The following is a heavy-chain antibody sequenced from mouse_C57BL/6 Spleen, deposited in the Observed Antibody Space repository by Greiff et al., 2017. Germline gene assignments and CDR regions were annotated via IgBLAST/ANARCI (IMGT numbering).Heavy chain of an antibody. Sequence: QVQLQQPGAELVRPGTSVKLSCKASGYTFTSYWMHWVQQRPGQGLEWIGVIDPSDSYTNYNQKFKGKATLTVDTSSSTAYMQLSSLTSEDSAVYYCASYYYGSSYRFAYWGQGTLVTVSA. CDR1: GYTFTSYW. CDR3: ASYYYGSSYRFAY. V-gene: IGHV1-59*01. CDR2: IDPSDSYT. D-gene: IGHD1-1*01. J-gene: IGHJ3*01.